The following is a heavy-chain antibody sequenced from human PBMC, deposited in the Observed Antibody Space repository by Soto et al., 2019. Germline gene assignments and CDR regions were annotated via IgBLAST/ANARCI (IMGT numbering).Heavy chain of an antibody. Sequence: SETLSLTCTVSGGSISSSSYYWGWIRQPPGKGLEWIGSIYYSGSTYYNPSLKSRVTISVDTSKNQFSLKLSSVTAADTAVYYCARQSEAMVHSGWFDPWGQGTLVTVSS. D-gene: IGHD5-18*01. CDR2: IYYSGST. V-gene: IGHV4-39*01. J-gene: IGHJ5*02. CDR1: GGSISSSSYY. CDR3: ARQSEAMVHSGWFDP.